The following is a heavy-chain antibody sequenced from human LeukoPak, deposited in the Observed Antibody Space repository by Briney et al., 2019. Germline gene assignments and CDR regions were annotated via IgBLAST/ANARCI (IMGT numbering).Heavy chain of an antibody. V-gene: IGHV4-59*01. CDR3: ARGASTSPYYYGMDI. J-gene: IGHJ6*02. CDR2: IYHSGST. CDR1: GGSISSYY. D-gene: IGHD6-6*01. Sequence: PSETLSLTCTVSGGSISSYYWSWIRQPPGKGLEWIGYIYHSGSTNYKPTLRSRVTISVDTSKNQFSLGLYSVTAADTAVYYCARGASTSPYYYGMDIWGQGTTVTVSS.